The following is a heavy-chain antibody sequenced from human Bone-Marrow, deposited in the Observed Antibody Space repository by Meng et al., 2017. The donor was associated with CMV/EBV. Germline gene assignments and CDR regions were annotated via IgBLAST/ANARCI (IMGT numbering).Heavy chain of an antibody. Sequence: GGSLRLSCAASGFTFSSYAMHWVRQAPGKGLEWVAVISYDGSNKYYADSVKGRFTISRDNSKNTLYLQMNSLRAEDTAVYYCAKDHLTVTTRYSGMDVWGQGTTVTVS. CDR2: ISYDGSNK. J-gene: IGHJ6*02. V-gene: IGHV3-30-3*01. D-gene: IGHD4-11*01. CDR1: GFTFSSYA. CDR3: AKDHLTVTTRYSGMDV.